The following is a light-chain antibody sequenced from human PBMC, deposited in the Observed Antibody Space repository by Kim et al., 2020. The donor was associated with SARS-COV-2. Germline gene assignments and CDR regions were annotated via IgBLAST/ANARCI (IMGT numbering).Light chain of an antibody. V-gene: IGLV2-8*01. J-gene: IGLJ1*01. CDR2: EVT. Sequence: QSALTQPPSASGSPGQSVTISCSGTSNDVGDNKFVSWYQQHPGKSPKVLIYEVTQRPSGVPDRFSGSKSGNTASLTVSGLQPQDEADYYCSSYAGSRLVFGTGTKVTVL. CDR3: SSYAGSRLV. CDR1: SNDVGDNKF.